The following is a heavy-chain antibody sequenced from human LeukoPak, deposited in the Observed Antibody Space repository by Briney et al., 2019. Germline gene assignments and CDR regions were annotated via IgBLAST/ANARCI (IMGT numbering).Heavy chain of an antibody. V-gene: IGHV3-21*05. CDR2: ISSSSSYT. CDR3: ARVLAGPNLNWFDP. D-gene: IGHD3-9*01. CDR1: GLTFGTSA. Sequence: PGRSLRLSCADSGLTFGTSAMHWARQAPGKGLEWVSYISSSSSYTNYADSVKGRFTISRDNAKNSLYLQMNSLRAEDTAVYYCARVLAGPNLNWFDPWGQGTLVTVSS. J-gene: IGHJ5*02.